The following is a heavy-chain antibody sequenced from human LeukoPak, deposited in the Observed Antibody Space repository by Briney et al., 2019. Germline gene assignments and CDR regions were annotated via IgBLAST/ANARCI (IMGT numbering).Heavy chain of an antibody. D-gene: IGHD3-10*01. Sequence: GGSLGLSCAASGFTFSSYAMHWVRQAPGKGLEWVAVISYDGSDKYYADSVKGRFTISRDNSKNTLYLQMNSLRAEDTAVYYCARVYGSGSYYKYFDYWGQGTLVTVSS. J-gene: IGHJ4*02. CDR1: GFTFSSYA. CDR3: ARVYGSGSYYKYFDY. CDR2: ISYDGSDK. V-gene: IGHV3-30*04.